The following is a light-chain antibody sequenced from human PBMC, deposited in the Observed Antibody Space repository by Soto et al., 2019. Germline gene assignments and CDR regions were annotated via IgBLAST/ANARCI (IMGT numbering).Light chain of an antibody. CDR2: GAS. CDR1: QSVSSSY. V-gene: IGKV3-20*01. Sequence: IVLTQSPGTLSLSPGERATLSCRASQSVSSSYLAWYQQRPGQAPRLLIYGASIRATGIPDRFSGSGSGTDVSLTISRLEPEDSAVYYCQKYGGSPPYPFGQGTKLEVK. J-gene: IGKJ2*01. CDR3: QKYGGSPPYP.